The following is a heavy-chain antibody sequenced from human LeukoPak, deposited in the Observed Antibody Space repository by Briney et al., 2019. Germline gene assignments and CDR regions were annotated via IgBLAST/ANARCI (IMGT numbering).Heavy chain of an antibody. CDR3: AKGKPVDY. Sequence: PGGSLRLSCAASGFTFSSYAMSWVRQAPGKGLEWVSVISGIGVNTYYAGSVKGRFTISRDNSKSTLYLQVNSLRVGDPAVYYCAKGKPVDYWGQGTLVTVSS. CDR2: ISGIGVNT. CDR1: GFTFSSYA. V-gene: IGHV3-23*01. J-gene: IGHJ4*02.